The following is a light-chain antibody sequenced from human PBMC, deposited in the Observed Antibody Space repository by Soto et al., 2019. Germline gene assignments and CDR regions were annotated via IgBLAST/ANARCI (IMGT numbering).Light chain of an antibody. CDR3: QHYNNWPFT. J-gene: IGKJ2*01. CDR1: QSVSSN. V-gene: IGKV3-15*01. CDR2: GAS. Sequence: EIVMTQSPATLSVSPGERATLSCRASQSVSSNLAWYQQKPGQAPRLLIYGASGRATGIPDRVSGSGSGTEFTLTISSLQSEDFAVYYCQHYNNWPFTFGQGTKVDIK.